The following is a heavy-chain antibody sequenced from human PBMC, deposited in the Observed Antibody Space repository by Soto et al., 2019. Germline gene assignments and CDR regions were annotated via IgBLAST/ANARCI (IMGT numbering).Heavy chain of an antibody. CDR1: GGSISSGGYY. CDR2: IYYSGST. Sequence: QVQLQESGPGLVKPSQTLSLTCTVSGGSISSGGYYWSWIRQHPGKGLEWIGYIYYSGSTYYNPSLKSGVTISVETSKNQFSLKLSSVTAADTAVYYCASERGLYYYDSSGYYSHWYFDLWGRGTLVTVSS. J-gene: IGHJ2*01. CDR3: ASERGLYYYDSSGYYSHWYFDL. D-gene: IGHD3-22*01. V-gene: IGHV4-31*03.